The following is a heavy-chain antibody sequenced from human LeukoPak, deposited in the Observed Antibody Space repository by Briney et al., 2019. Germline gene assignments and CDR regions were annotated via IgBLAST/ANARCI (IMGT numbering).Heavy chain of an antibody. CDR2: ISSRGSTI. J-gene: IGHJ4*02. CDR1: GLPFVRYD. D-gene: IGHD3-22*01. CDR3: ARDLGYYYDSSGYRDY. V-gene: IGHV3-48*03. Sequence: AGGSLRLSCAVYGLPFVRYDISWVRQAPGKGLEWVSYISSRGSTIYYADSVKGRFTISRDHAKNSLYLQMNSLRAEDTAVYYCARDLGYYYDSSGYRDYWGQGTLVTVSS.